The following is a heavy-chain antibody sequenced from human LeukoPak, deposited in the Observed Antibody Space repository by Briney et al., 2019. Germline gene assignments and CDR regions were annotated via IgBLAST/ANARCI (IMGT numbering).Heavy chain of an antibody. CDR2: INSDGNNT. CDR1: GFTFSNYW. CDR3: AKDWGRDIVVVPAADDY. D-gene: IGHD2-2*01. Sequence: PGGSLRLSCAASGFTFSNYWMHWVRQAPGKGLVWVSRINSDGNNTTYADSVKGRFTISRDNAKNTLFLQMNSLRAEDTALYYCAKDWGRDIVVVPAADDYWGQGTLVTVSS. V-gene: IGHV3-74*01. J-gene: IGHJ4*02.